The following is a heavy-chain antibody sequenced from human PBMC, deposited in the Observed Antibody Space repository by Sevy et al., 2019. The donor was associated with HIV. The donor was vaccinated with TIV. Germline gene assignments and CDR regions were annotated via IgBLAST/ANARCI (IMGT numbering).Heavy chain of an antibody. D-gene: IGHD5-12*01. V-gene: IGHV3-48*03. Sequence: GGSLRLSCAASGFTFSSYEMNWVCQAPGKGLEWVSYISSSGSTIYYADSVKGRFTISRDNAKNSLYLQMNSLRAEDTAVYYCARGLNSGYDLGFDYWGQGTLVTVSS. CDR2: ISSSGSTI. CDR1: GFTFSSYE. CDR3: ARGLNSGYDLGFDY. J-gene: IGHJ4*02.